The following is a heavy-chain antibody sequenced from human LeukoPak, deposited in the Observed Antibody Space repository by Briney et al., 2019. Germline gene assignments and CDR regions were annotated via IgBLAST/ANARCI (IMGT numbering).Heavy chain of an antibody. V-gene: IGHV1-69*05. J-gene: IGHJ6*03. CDR3: AGGDPFNYYMDV. CDR2: LIPLFATT. D-gene: IGHD4-17*01. Sequence: SVPVSCMASGGTFSDYAISWLRQAPGQGIEGMGRLIPLFATTNRTRRFQGRTTISTDESTTTAYMELSGLTFEDTAVYYCAGGDPFNYYMDVWGRGTTVSV. CDR1: GGTFSDYA.